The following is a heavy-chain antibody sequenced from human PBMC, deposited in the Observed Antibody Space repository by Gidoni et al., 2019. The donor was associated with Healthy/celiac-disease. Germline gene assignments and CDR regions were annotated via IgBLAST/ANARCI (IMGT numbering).Heavy chain of an antibody. CDR3: AGHIVVVPAAMDPGDDAFDI. V-gene: IGHV1-69*01. CDR2: IIPIFGTA. J-gene: IGHJ3*02. D-gene: IGHD2-2*01. Sequence: QVQLVQSGAEVTKPGSSVKVSCKASGGTFSSYAISWVRQAPGQGLEWMGGIIPIFGTANYAQKFQGRVTITADESTSTAYMELSSLRSEDTAVYYCAGHIVVVPAAMDPGDDAFDIWGQGTMVTVSS. CDR1: GGTFSSYA.